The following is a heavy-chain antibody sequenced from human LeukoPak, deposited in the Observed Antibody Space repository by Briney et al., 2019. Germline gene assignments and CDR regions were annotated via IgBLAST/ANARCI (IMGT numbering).Heavy chain of an antibody. V-gene: IGHV1-2*02. J-gene: IGHJ5*02. CDR1: GYTFTGYY. D-gene: IGHD3-10*01. CDR2: INPNSGGT. CDR3: ARDPGKITMVRGVITEEGNWFDP. Sequence: ASVKVSCKASGYTFTGYYMHWVRQAPGQGLEWMGWINPNSGGTNYAQTFQGRVTMTRDTSISTAYMELSRLRSDDTAVYYCARDPGKITMVRGVITEEGNWFDPWGQGTLVTVSS.